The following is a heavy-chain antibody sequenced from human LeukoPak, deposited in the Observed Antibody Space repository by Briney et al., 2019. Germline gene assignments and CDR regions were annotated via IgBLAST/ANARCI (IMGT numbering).Heavy chain of an antibody. CDR1: GGSISARNYY. CDR3: AREGGFYRPLDY. CDR2: INDSGST. Sequence: PSETLSLTCTVSGGSISARNYYWGWIRQPPGKGLEWIGSINDSGSTYYNPSLKSRVTMFVDTSKNQFSLKLNSVTAADTAVYYCAREGGFYRPLDYSGQGTLVTVSS. J-gene: IGHJ4*02. D-gene: IGHD3-3*01. V-gene: IGHV4-39*02.